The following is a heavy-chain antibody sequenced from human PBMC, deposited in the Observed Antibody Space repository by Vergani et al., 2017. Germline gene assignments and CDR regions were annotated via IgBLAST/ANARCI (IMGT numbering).Heavy chain of an antibody. CDR1: GFTFGEYG. D-gene: IGHD4-23*01. J-gene: IGHJ4*02. V-gene: IGHV3-49*04. CDR2: IRSKTYGATT. Sequence: EVQLVESGGDLVQPGRSLRLSCQTSGFTFGEYGVSWVRQAPGKGLEWIGFIRSKTYGATTEYAASVRGRFTISRDDSKGIAYLQMSNLKKEDTAVYRCAVEIYDYGGSRDFDYWGQGTLVVVSS. CDR3: AVEIYDYGGSRDFDY.